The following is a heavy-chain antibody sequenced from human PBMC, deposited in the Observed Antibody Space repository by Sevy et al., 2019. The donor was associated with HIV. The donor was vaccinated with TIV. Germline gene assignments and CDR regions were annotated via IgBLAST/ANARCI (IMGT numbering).Heavy chain of an antibody. CDR3: ARDPSYGSGSYGPYFDY. CDR1: GFTFSSYS. J-gene: IGHJ4*02. D-gene: IGHD3-10*01. Sequence: GALRLSCAASGFTFSSYSMNWVRQAPGKGLEWVSSISRSSSYIYYADSVKGRFTISRDNAKNSLYLQMNSLRAEDTAVYYCARDPSYGSGSYGPYFDYWGQGTLVTVSS. CDR2: ISRSSSYI. V-gene: IGHV3-21*01.